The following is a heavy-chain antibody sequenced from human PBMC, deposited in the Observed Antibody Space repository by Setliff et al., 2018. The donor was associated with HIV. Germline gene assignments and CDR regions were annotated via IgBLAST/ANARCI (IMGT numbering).Heavy chain of an antibody. D-gene: IGHD2-2*01. CDR1: GFTFRGFW. CDR2: ISPDGSEQ. CDR3: AKSCDVPSKPGPYYYSMDV. Sequence: GGSLRLSCATSGFTFRGFWMTCVRQAPGGVLQWVASISPDGSEQTLVDSVMGRFTISRDNAKNSLFLQMNRLRVDDTALHYCAKSCDVPSKPGPYYYSMDVWGKGTTVTVSS. V-gene: IGHV3-7*05. J-gene: IGHJ6*03.